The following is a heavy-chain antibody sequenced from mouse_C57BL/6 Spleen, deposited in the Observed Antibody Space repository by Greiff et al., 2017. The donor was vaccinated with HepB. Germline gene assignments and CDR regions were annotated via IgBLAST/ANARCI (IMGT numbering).Heavy chain of an antibody. V-gene: IGHV1-76*01. J-gene: IGHJ4*01. Sequence: QVQLQQSGAELVRPGASVKLSCKASGYTFTDYYINWVKQRPGQGLEWIARIYPGSGNTYYNEKFKGKATLTAEKSSSTAYMQLSSLTSEDSAVYFCARGDITTAFPIDWGQGTSVTVSS. D-gene: IGHD1-1*01. CDR2: IYPGSGNT. CDR1: GYTFTDYY. CDR3: ARGDITTAFPID.